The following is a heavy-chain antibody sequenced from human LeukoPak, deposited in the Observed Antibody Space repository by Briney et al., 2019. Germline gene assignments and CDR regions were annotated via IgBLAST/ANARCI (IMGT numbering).Heavy chain of an antibody. D-gene: IGHD5-12*01. V-gene: IGHV1-2*06. CDR2: INPDSGGT. Sequence: GASVKVSCKASGYTFTGNFMHWVRQATGQGLEWMGRINPDSGGTNYEQKFQGRVTMTRDTSISTAYMELSGLRSDDTAMYYCARYSGYDGIDFWGQGTLVTVPS. CDR1: GYTFTGNF. CDR3: ARYSGYDGIDF. J-gene: IGHJ4*03.